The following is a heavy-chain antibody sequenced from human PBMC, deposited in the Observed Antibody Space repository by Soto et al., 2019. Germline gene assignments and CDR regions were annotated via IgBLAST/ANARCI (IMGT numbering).Heavy chain of an antibody. D-gene: IGHD3-22*01. J-gene: IGHJ4*02. CDR3: AKDLGYYDSSGLFDY. V-gene: IGHV3-9*01. Sequence: SLRLSCAPSGFTFDNYAMHWVRQAPGKGLEWVSGISWNNGSIAYADSVKGRFTISRDNAKNSLYLQMNSLRAEDTAVYYCAKDLGYYDSSGLFDYWGQGTLVTVTS. CDR2: ISWNNGSI. CDR1: GFTFDNYA.